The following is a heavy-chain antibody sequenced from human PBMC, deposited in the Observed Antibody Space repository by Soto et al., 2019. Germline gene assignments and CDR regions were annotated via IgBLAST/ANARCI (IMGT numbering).Heavy chain of an antibody. CDR2: IIPICVTA. Sequence: QVQLVQSGAEVKKPGSSVKVSCKASGGTFSSYAISWVRQVPGQGLEWMGGIIPICVTANYEKKFQCRVTITADESTSTAYMGMSSLRSEDTAVDYCAREPLSVVVPAAPLDYWGQGTLVTVSS. CDR3: AREPLSVVVPAAPLDY. D-gene: IGHD2-2*01. V-gene: IGHV1-69*01. J-gene: IGHJ4*02. CDR1: GGTFSSYA.